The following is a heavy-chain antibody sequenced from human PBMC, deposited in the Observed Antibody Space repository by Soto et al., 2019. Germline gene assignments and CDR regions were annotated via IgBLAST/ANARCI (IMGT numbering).Heavy chain of an antibody. J-gene: IGHJ4*02. Sequence: PSETLSLTCTVSGGSISSYYRSWIRQPAGKGLEWIGRIYTSGSTNYNPSLKSRVTMSVDTSKNQFSLKLSSVTAADTAVYYCARLGGLTEFSGPWYKFEHWGRGILVTVSS. CDR3: ARLGGLTEFSGPWYKFEH. D-gene: IGHD1-1*01. V-gene: IGHV4-4*07. CDR2: IYTSGST. CDR1: GGSISSYY.